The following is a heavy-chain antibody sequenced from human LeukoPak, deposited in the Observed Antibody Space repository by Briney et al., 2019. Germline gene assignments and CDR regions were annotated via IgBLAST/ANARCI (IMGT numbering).Heavy chain of an antibody. D-gene: IGHD3-3*01. CDR3: ARLGDYDFWSGLIFDY. J-gene: IGHJ4*02. Sequence: GGSLRLSCAASGFTVSSNYMSWVRQAPGKGLEWVSVIYSGGSTYYADSVKGRFTISRDNSKNTLYLQMNSLRAEDTAVYYCARLGDYDFWSGLIFDYWGQGTLVTVSS. CDR1: GFTVSSNY. V-gene: IGHV3-53*01. CDR2: IYSGGST.